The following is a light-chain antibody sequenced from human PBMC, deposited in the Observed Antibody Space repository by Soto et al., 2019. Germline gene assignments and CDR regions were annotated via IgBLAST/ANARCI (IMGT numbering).Light chain of an antibody. J-gene: IGKJ1*01. CDR1: QSVSGW. CDR3: QQYNSFPWT. CDR2: DAS. V-gene: IGKV1-5*01. Sequence: IQMTQSPSSLSASVGDRLSITCRASQSVSGWVAWYQQTPGKAPKLLISDASKLETGVSSRFRGHVSGTEFTLSISSLQPGDSATYYCQQYNSFPWTFGLGTKV.